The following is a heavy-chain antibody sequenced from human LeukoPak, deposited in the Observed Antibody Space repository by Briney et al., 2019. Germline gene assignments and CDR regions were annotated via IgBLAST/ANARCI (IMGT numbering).Heavy chain of an antibody. CDR1: GGSISSSSYY. V-gene: IGHV4-39*01. Sequence: SETLSLTCPVSGGSISSSSYYSGWIRQPPGKGLEWTGSIYYSGSTYYSPSLKSRVTISVDTSKNQFSLKLSSVTAADTAVYYCASLTLNTWIQLSWGQGTLVTVSS. CDR2: IYYSGST. J-gene: IGHJ5*02. D-gene: IGHD5-18*01. CDR3: ASLTLNTWIQLS.